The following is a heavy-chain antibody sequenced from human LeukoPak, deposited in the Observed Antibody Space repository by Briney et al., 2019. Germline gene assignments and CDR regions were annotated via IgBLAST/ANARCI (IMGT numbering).Heavy chain of an antibody. CDR1: GGSFSGYY. V-gene: IGHV4-34*01. CDR3: ARGGYCSSTSCSGALGFDY. D-gene: IGHD2-2*01. CDR2: INHSGGT. J-gene: IGHJ4*02. Sequence: SETLSLTCAVYGGSFSGYYWSWIRQPPGKGLDWTGEINHSGGTNYNPSLKSRVTISVDTSKNQFSLKLSSVTAADTAVYYCARGGYCSSTSCSGALGFDYWGQGTLVTVSS.